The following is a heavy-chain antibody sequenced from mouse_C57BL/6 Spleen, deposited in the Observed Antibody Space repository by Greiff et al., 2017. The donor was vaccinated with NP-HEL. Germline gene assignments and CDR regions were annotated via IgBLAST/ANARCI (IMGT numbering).Heavy chain of an antibody. J-gene: IGHJ4*01. CDR2: IDPSDTCT. CDR3: ARVSYYDYDDNYAMDY. CDR1: GYTFTSYW. D-gene: IGHD2-4*01. V-gene: IGHV1-59*01. Sequence: QVQLQQPGAELVRPGTSVKLSCRASGYTFTSYWMHWVKQSPGQGLEWIGVIDPSDTCTIYNQKFKGKATLTVDKSSSTAYMQLSSLTSEDDAVYYYARVSYYDYDDNYAMDYWGQGTSVTVSS.